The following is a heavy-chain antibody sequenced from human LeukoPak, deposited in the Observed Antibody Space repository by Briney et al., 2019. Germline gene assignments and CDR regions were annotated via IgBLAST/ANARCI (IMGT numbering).Heavy chain of an antibody. J-gene: IGHJ4*02. CDR3: AKDVETTVVTDYFDY. V-gene: IGHV3-30*02. CDR1: GFTFSSYG. Sequence: GGSLRLSCAASGFTFSSYGMHWVRQAPGKGLEWVAFIRYDGSNKYYADSVKGRSTISRDNSKNTLYLQMNSLRAEDTAVYYCAKDVETTVVTDYFDYWGQGTLVTVSS. CDR2: IRYDGSNK. D-gene: IGHD4-23*01.